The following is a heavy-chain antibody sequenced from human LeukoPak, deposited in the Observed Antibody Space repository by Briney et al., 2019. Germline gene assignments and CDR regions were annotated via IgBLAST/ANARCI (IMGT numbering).Heavy chain of an antibody. V-gene: IGHV1-2*02. Sequence: GASVKVSCKASGYTFTSYYMHWVRQAPGQGLEWMGWINPNSGGTNYAQKFQGRVTMTRDTSISTAYMELGRLGSDDTAVYYCARETAPEGWFDPWGQGTLVTVSS. CDR3: ARETAPEGWFDP. CDR1: GYTFTSYY. CDR2: INPNSGGT. J-gene: IGHJ5*02.